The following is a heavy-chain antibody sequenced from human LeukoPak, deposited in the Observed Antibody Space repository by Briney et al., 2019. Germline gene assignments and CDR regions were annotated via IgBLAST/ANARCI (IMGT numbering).Heavy chain of an antibody. CDR3: ARDHYDSSRYDY. Sequence: ASVKVSCKASGYTFTSYDINWVRQATGQGLEWMGWMNPNSGNTGYAQKFQGRVTITRNTSISTAYMELSSLRSEDTAVYYCARDHYDSSRYDYWGQGTLVTVSS. J-gene: IGHJ4*02. CDR2: MNPNSGNT. CDR1: GYTFTSYD. D-gene: IGHD3-22*01. V-gene: IGHV1-8*03.